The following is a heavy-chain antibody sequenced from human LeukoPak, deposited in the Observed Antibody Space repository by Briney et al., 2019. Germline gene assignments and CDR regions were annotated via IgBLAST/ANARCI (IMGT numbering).Heavy chain of an antibody. V-gene: IGHV3-23*01. CDR1: GFTFNSYA. Sequence: GGSLRLSCAASGFTFNSYAMSWVRQAPGKGLEWVSAISGSGGNTYYADSVKGRFTISRDNSKNTLYLQMNSLRAEDTAVYYCAKAKTMTHDAFDIWGQGTMVTVSS. D-gene: IGHD3-22*01. CDR2: ISGSGGNT. CDR3: AKAKTMTHDAFDI. J-gene: IGHJ3*02.